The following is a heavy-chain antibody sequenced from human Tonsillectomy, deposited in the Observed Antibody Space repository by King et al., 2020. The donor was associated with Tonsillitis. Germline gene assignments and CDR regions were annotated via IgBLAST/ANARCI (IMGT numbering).Heavy chain of an antibody. V-gene: IGHV4-59*01. CDR2: IYYSGST. Sequence: QLQESGPGLVKPSETLSLTCTVSGGSISSYYWSWIRQPPGKGLEWIGYIYYSGSTNYNPSLKSRVTISVDTSKNQFSLKLCSVTAADTSVYYCARDQNYYDSSGYYRGGFDYWGQGTLVTVSS. J-gene: IGHJ4*02. CDR3: ARDQNYYDSSGYYRGGFDY. D-gene: IGHD3-22*01. CDR1: GGSISSYY.